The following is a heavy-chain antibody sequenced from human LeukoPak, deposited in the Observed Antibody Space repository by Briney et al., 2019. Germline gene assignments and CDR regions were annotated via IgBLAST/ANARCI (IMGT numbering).Heavy chain of an antibody. D-gene: IGHD4-17*01. CDR2: ISAYNGNT. CDR3: ARGIPTVTPFEY. J-gene: IGHJ4*01. CDR1: GSTFTSYG. Sequence: ASVKVSCKASGSTFTSYGISWVRQAPGQGLEWMGWISAYNGNTNYAQRLQGRVTMTTDTSTSTAYMELRSLRSDDTAVYYCARGIPTVTPFEYWGHRTLVTVSS. V-gene: IGHV1-18*04.